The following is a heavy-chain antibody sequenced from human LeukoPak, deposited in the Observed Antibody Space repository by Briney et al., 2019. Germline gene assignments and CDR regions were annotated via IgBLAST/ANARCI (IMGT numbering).Heavy chain of an antibody. CDR3: ARGTAGYHSSYFDY. CDR2: INSDGSAT. D-gene: IGHD3-16*02. CDR1: GFTFSSYW. V-gene: IGHV3-74*01. Sequence: GGSLRLSCAASGFTFSSYWMSWVRQAPGKGLVWVSRINSDGSATAYADSVKGRFTISRDNAENTLYLQMNSLRAEDTAVYYCARGTAGYHSSYFDYWGQGTLVTVSS. J-gene: IGHJ4*02.